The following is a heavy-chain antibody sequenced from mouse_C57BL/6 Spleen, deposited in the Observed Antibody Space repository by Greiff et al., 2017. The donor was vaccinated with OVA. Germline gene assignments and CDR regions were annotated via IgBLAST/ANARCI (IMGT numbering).Heavy chain of an antibody. CDR1: GYTFTSYW. D-gene: IGHD1-1*01. CDR2: IDPSDSYT. J-gene: IGHJ2*01. CDR3: ARGSSIDY. Sequence: VQLQQPGAELVMPGASVKLSCKASGYTFTSYWMHWVKQRPGQGLEWFGEIDPSDSYTNYNQKFKGKSTLTVDKSSSTAYMQLSSLTSEDSAVYYCARGSSIDYWGQGTTLTVSS. V-gene: IGHV1-69*01.